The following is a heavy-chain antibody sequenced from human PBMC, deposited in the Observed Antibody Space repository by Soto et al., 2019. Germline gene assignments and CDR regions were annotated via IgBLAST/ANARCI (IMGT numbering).Heavy chain of an antibody. J-gene: IGHJ6*03. CDR1: GGSISSYY. D-gene: IGHD3-10*01. CDR2: IYYSGST. CDR3: ARSFTGFTIYYYYYMDG. V-gene: IGHV4-59*01. Sequence: SDTLSLTCTVSGGSISSYYWSWIRQPPRKGLEWIGYIYYSGSTNYNPSLKSRVTISVDTSKNQFSLKLSSVTAADTAVYYCARSFTGFTIYYYYYMDGWGKGTTVT.